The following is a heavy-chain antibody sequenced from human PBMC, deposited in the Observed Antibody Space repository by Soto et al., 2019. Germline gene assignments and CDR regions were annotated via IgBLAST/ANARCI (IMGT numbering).Heavy chain of an antibody. CDR2: INAGNGKT. CDR1: GSTFTTYA. V-gene: IGHV1-3*01. D-gene: IGHD2-2*02. J-gene: IGHJ4*02. Sequence: ASVKVSCKASGSTFTTYAMHWVRQAPGQRLEWMGWINAGNGKTKYSQKFQGRVTITRDTSATTAYMELSSLRSEDTAVYYCARAGDDCSTTSCYMSDYWGQGTLVTVSS. CDR3: ARAGDDCSTTSCYMSDY.